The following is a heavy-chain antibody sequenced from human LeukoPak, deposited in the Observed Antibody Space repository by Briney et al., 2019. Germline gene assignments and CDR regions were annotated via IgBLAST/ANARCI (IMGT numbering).Heavy chain of an antibody. CDR2: ISYDGSNK. D-gene: IGHD3-22*01. J-gene: IGHJ4*02. V-gene: IGHV3-30*18. CDR1: GFTFSSYG. CDR3: AKLLYDSSGGNFDY. Sequence: GGSLRLSCAASGFTFSSYGMHWVRQAPGKGLEWVALISYDGSNKYYADSVKGRFTISRDNSKNTLYLQMNSLRAEDTAVYYCAKLLYDSSGGNFDYWGQGTLVTVSS.